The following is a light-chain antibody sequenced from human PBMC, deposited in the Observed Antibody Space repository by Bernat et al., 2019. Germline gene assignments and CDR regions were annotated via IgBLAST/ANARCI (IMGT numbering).Light chain of an antibody. J-gene: IGKJ3*01. CDR3: QKYSTSPFT. Sequence: EIFLTQSPGTLSLSPGETATLSCRASQSVYSNYLAWYQQKPGQAPRRFIYGASSRATGIPDRFSGSGSGTDFTLTISRLEPEDFAMYYCQKYSTSPFTFGPGTKVEVK. V-gene: IGKV3-20*01. CDR2: GAS. CDR1: QSVYSNY.